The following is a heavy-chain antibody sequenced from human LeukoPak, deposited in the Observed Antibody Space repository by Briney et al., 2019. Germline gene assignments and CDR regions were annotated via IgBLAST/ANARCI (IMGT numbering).Heavy chain of an antibody. D-gene: IGHD3-22*01. CDR1: GFTFSSFG. V-gene: IGHV3-30*02. CDR2: IRYDGTNK. Sequence: GGSLRLSCAASGFTFSSFGMHWVRQAPGQGLEGVAFIRYDGTNKYYADSVKGRFTISRDNSKNTLSLQMNSLRAEDTALYYCAREGDSSGYYFDYWGQGTLVTVSS. CDR3: AREGDSSGYYFDY. J-gene: IGHJ4*02.